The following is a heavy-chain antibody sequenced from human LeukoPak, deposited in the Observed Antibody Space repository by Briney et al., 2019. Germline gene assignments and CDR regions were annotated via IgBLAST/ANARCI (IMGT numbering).Heavy chain of an antibody. D-gene: IGHD4-17*01. Sequence: GESLKISCRGSGYSFTSYWIGWVRQMPGKGLEWMGIIYTGDSDNIYSRSFQGRVTISPDKSISTAYPQWSSLKASDTAMYYCARHLRSDGGGYYWGQGTLVSVSS. CDR2: IYTGDSDN. J-gene: IGHJ4*02. CDR1: GYSFTSYW. V-gene: IGHV5-51*01. CDR3: ARHLRSDGGGYY.